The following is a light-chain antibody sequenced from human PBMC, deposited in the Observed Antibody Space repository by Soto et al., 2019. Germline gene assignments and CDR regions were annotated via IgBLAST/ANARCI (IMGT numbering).Light chain of an antibody. CDR2: DAS. Sequence: EIVLTQSPATLSLSPGERATLSCRASQSVSSYLAWYQQKPGQAPRLLIYDASTRATGIPARFSGSGSGTDFTLTISSLEPEDFGVYYCQQRSKWPLTFGQGTRLEIK. J-gene: IGKJ5*01. CDR1: QSVSSY. CDR3: QQRSKWPLT. V-gene: IGKV3-11*01.